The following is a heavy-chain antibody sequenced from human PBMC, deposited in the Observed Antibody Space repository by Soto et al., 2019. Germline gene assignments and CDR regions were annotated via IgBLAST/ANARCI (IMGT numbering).Heavy chain of an antibody. D-gene: IGHD1-1*01. J-gene: IGHJ4*02. CDR1: GGSISSGDYY. V-gene: IGHV4-30-4*01. CDR2: IHYSGST. CDR3: ARASSVQLTRHQQY. Sequence: PSETLSLTCTVSGGSISSGDYYWSWIRQPPEKGLEWIGYIHYSGSTYYNPSLKSRLTISVDTSKNQFSLKLSSVTAADTAVYYCARASSVQLTRHQQYWGQGTLVTVSS.